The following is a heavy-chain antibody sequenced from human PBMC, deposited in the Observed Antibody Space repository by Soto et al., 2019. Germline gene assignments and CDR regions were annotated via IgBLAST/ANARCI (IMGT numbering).Heavy chain of an antibody. Sequence: QPGGSLRLSCAASGFTVSSNYMSWVRQAPGKGLEWVSVIYSGGSTYYADSVKGRFTISRDNSKNTLYLQMNSLRAEDTAVYYCASTRIIVGATVDYFDYWGQGTLVTVSS. V-gene: IGHV3-53*01. D-gene: IGHD1-26*01. J-gene: IGHJ4*02. CDR2: IYSGGST. CDR3: ASTRIIVGATVDYFDY. CDR1: GFTVSSNY.